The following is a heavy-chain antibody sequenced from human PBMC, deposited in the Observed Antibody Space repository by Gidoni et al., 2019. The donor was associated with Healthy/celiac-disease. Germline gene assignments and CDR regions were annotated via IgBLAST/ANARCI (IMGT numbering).Heavy chain of an antibody. CDR3: ARGSSGWYFGY. CDR1: GFTFSSYW. J-gene: IGHJ4*02. D-gene: IGHD6-19*01. Sequence: EVQLVESGGGLVQPGGSLRLSCSASGFTFSSYWMSWVRQAPGKGLEWVANIKQDGSEKYYVDSVKGRFTIARDNAKNSLYLQMNSLRAEDTAVYYCARGSSGWYFGYWGQGTLVTVSS. V-gene: IGHV3-7*03. CDR2: IKQDGSEK.